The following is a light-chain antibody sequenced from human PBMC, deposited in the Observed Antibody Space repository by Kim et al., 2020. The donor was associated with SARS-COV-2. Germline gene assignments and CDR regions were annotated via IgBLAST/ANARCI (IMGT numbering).Light chain of an antibody. CDR2: GAS. V-gene: IGKV1-6*01. J-gene: IGKJ1*01. Sequence: GDRVIITCRASQDIRNDLGWYQQKPGKAPKLLIYGASGLQSGVPPRFSGSGSGTDFTLTISTLQPEDFATYYCLQDYGYPRTFGQGTKV. CDR1: QDIRND. CDR3: LQDYGYPRT.